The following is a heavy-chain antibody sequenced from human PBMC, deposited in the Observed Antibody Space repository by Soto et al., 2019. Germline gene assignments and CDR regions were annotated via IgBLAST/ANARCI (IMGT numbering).Heavy chain of an antibody. CDR1: GGSISSYY. CDR3: ARDRRYGDYDYWFDP. Sequence: SETLSLTCTVSGGSISSYYWSWIRQPPGKGLEWIGYIYYSGSTNYNPPLKSRVTISVDTSKNQFSLKLSSVTAADTAVYYCARDRRYGDYDYWFDPWGQGTLVTVSS. J-gene: IGHJ5*02. V-gene: IGHV4-59*01. CDR2: IYYSGST. D-gene: IGHD4-17*01.